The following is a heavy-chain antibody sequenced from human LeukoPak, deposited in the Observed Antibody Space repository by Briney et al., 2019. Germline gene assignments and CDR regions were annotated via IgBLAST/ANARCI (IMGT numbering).Heavy chain of an antibody. CDR1: GFSFSTYS. J-gene: IGHJ6*03. Sequence: GGSLRLSCSASGFSFSTYSLNWVRQAPGKGLEWVSSISSSSSYIYYADSVKGRFTISRDNSKSTLYLQMNNLRAEDTAVYYCAKHWSYCSTTSCFFNYYYYYMDVWGKGTTVTVSS. V-gene: IGHV3-21*04. D-gene: IGHD2-2*01. CDR3: AKHWSYCSTTSCFFNYYYYYMDV. CDR2: ISSSSSYI.